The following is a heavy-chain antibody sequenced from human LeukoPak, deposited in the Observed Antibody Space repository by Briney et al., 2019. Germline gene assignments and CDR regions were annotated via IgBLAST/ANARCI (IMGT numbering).Heavy chain of an antibody. D-gene: IGHD2-21*02. CDR2: IIPIFGTA. Sequence: SVKVSCKASRGSFTSYAISWVRQAPGQGLEWMGGIIPIFGTANYAQKFQGRVTITTDESTSTAYLELSSLRSEDTAVYYCARALAYCGGDCYASDYWGQGTLVTVSS. CDR1: RGSFTSYA. V-gene: IGHV1-69*05. J-gene: IGHJ4*02. CDR3: ARALAYCGGDCYASDY.